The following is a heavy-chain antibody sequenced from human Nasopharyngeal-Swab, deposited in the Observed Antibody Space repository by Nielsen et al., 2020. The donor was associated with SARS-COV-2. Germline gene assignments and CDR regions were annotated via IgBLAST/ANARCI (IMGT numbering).Heavy chain of an antibody. D-gene: IGHD3-3*01. V-gene: IGHV4-39*01. J-gene: IGHJ4*02. CDR2: IYYSGST. Sequence: GSLRLSCTVSGGSISSSSYYWGWIRQPPGKGLEWIGSIYYSGSTYYNPSLKSRVTISVDTSKNQFSLKLSSVTAADTAVYYCARRYREITIFGVVITPFDYWGQGTLVTVSS. CDR3: ARRYREITIFGVVITPFDY. CDR1: GGSISSSSYY.